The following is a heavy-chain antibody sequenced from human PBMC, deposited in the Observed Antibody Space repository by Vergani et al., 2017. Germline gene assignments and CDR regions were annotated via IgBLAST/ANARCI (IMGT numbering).Heavy chain of an antibody. CDR1: GGTFSSYA. CDR3: AWGAASKGDWFDP. Sequence: QVHLVQSGAEVKKPGASVKVSCKASGGTFSSYAISWVRQAPGQGLEWMGRIIPILGIANYAQKFQGRVTITADKSTSTAYMELSSLRSEDTAVYYCAWGAASKGDWFDPWGQGTLVTVSS. D-gene: IGHD2-15*01. CDR2: IIPILGIA. J-gene: IGHJ5*02. V-gene: IGHV1-69*04.